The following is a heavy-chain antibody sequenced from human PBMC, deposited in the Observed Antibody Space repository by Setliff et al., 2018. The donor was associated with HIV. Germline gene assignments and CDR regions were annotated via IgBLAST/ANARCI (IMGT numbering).Heavy chain of an antibody. CDR1: GGSISSHY. J-gene: IGHJ6*02. Sequence: PSETLSPTCTVSGGSISSHYWSWIRQPPGKGLEWIGSIYYSGSTNYNPSLKSRVTISVDTSKNQSSLKLSSVTAADTAVYYCARGSSSWYYYYYYGMDVWGQGTTVTVSS. D-gene: IGHD6-13*01. V-gene: IGHV4-59*11. CDR2: IYYSGST. CDR3: ARGSSSWYYYYYYGMDV.